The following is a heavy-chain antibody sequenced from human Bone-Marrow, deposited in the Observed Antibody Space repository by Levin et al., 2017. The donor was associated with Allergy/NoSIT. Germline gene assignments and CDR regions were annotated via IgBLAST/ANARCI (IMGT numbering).Heavy chain of an antibody. CDR1: GFDFSSYE. D-gene: IGHD4-17*01. Sequence: GESLKISCAASGFDFSSYEMNWVRQAPGKGLEWVSYIRSSGRTIYHADSVKGRFTISRDNAKKSLHLEMNSLRAEDTAVYYCARGGFGDYVHYGMDVWGQGTTVTVSS. V-gene: IGHV3-48*03. CDR2: IRSSGRTI. J-gene: IGHJ6*02. CDR3: ARGGFGDYVHYGMDV.